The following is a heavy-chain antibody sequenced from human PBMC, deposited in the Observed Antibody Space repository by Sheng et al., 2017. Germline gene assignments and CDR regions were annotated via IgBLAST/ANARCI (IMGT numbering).Heavy chain of an antibody. V-gene: IGHV3-23*01. D-gene: IGHD5-12*01. CDR3: AKVALVATIVGGDY. CDR2: ISGSGGST. J-gene: IGHJ4*02. Sequence: EVQLLESGGGLVQPGGSLRLSCAASGFTFSSYGMNWVRQAPGKGLEWVSGISGSGGSTYYADSVKGRFTISRDNSKNTLYLEMNSLRAEDTAVYYCAKVALVATIVGGDYWGQGTLVTVSS. CDR1: GFTFSSYG.